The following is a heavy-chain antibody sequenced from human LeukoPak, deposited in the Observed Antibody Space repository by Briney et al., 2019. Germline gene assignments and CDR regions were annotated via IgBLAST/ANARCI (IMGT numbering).Heavy chain of an antibody. CDR3: ARVGIAAADHFDY. V-gene: IGHV3-48*03. Sequence: GGSLRLSCAASGFTFSSYEMNWVRQAPGKGLEWVSYISSSGSTIYYADSVKGRLTISRDNAKNSLYLQMNSLRAEDTAVYYCARVGIAAADHFDYWGQGTLVTVSS. D-gene: IGHD6-13*01. CDR2: ISSSGSTI. CDR1: GFTFSSYE. J-gene: IGHJ4*02.